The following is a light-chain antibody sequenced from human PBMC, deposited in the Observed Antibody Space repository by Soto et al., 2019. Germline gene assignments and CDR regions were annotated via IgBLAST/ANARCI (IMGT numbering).Light chain of an antibody. CDR1: QSISSW. J-gene: IGKJ1*01. Sequence: DIEMTQSPSTLSASVGDRVTITCRASQSISSWLAWYQQKPGKAPKLLIYKASSLESGVPSRYSGRGSGTAFNITISSIQPDDCAKYYCQQYNRLWTFGQGTKVEIK. CDR2: KAS. CDR3: QQYNRLWT. V-gene: IGKV1-5*03.